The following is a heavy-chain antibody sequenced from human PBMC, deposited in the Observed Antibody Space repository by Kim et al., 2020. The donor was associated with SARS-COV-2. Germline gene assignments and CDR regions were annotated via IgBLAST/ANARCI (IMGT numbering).Heavy chain of an antibody. D-gene: IGHD3-9*01. CDR1: GGSISSGGYY. J-gene: IGHJ5*02. Sequence: SETLSLTCTVSGGSISSGGYYWSWIRQHPGKGLEWIGYIYYSGSTYYNPSLKSRVTISVDTSKNQFSLKLSSVTAADTAVYYCARDSSDILTPGGLDPWGQGTLVTVSS. V-gene: IGHV4-31*03. CDR3: ARDSSDILTPGGLDP. CDR2: IYYSGST.